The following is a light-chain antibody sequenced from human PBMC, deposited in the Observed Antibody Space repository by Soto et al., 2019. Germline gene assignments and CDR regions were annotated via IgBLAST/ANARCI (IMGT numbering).Light chain of an antibody. V-gene: IGKV3-20*01. Sequence: IVLTQSPCTLSFSPGERATLSFMASQSVSSSYLAWDQQKPGQAPRLLIHGASSRATGIPDRISGSGSGTDFTLTISRLEPEDFAVYYCQQYGSSPITFGQGTRLEI. CDR1: QSVSSSY. CDR2: GAS. J-gene: IGKJ5*01. CDR3: QQYGSSPIT.